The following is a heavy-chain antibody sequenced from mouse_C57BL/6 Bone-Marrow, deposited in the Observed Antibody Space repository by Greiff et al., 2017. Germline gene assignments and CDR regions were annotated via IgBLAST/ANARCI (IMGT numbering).Heavy chain of an antibody. CDR2: IYPGDGDT. CDR1: GYAFSSSW. Sequence: QVQLQQSGPELVKPGASVKISCKASGYAFSSSWMNWVKQRPGKGLEWIGRIYPGDGDTNYNGKFKGKATLTADKSSSTAYMQLSGLTSEDSAVYCCASYSNYAMDYWGQGTSVTVSS. CDR3: ASYSNYAMDY. V-gene: IGHV1-82*01. D-gene: IGHD2-5*01. J-gene: IGHJ4*01.